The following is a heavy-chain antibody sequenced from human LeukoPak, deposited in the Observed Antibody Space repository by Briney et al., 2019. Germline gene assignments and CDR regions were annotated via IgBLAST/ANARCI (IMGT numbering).Heavy chain of an antibody. V-gene: IGHV1-69*13. Sequence: SVKVSCKASGGTFSSYAISWVRQAPGQGLEWMGGIIPIFGTANYAQKFQGRVTITADESTSTAYMELSSLRSEDTAVYYCATLPDSSGYLQLKGHTDYWGQGTLVTVSS. D-gene: IGHD3-22*01. J-gene: IGHJ4*02. CDR2: IIPIFGTA. CDR1: GGTFSSYA. CDR3: ATLPDSSGYLQLKGHTDY.